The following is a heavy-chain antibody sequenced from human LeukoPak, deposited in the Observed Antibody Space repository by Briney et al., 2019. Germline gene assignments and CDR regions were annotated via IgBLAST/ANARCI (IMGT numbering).Heavy chain of an antibody. CDR2: IRSKANSYAT. J-gene: IGHJ3*02. Sequence: GGSLRLSCAASGFTFINAWMAWVRQAPGKGLEWVGRIRSKANSYATAYAASVKGRFTISRDDSKNTAYLQMNSLKTEDTAVYYCTSLSLYGGYDAFDIWGQGTMVTVSS. CDR3: TSLSLYGGYDAFDI. V-gene: IGHV3-73*01. D-gene: IGHD4-17*01. CDR1: GFTFINAW.